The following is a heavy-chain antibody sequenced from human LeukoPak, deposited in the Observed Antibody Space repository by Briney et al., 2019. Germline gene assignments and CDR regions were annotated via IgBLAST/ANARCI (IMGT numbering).Heavy chain of an antibody. D-gene: IGHD3-16*01. J-gene: IGHJ4*02. CDR2: ISYDGSNK. CDR1: GFTFSSYA. Sequence: GGSLRLSCAASGFTFSSYAMHWVRQAPGKGLEWVAVISYDGSNKYYADSVKGRFTISRDNSKNTLYLQMNSLRAEDTAVYYCARDGPPRIKHYGGNYFDYWGQGTLVTVSS. V-gene: IGHV3-30-3*01. CDR3: ARDGPPRIKHYGGNYFDY.